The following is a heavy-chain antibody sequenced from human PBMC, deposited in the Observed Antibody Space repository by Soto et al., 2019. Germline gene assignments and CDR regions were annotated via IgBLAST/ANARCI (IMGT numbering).Heavy chain of an antibody. Sequence: DVQLAQSGAEVKKPGESLRITCEASGYSFTTYWISWVRQMPGRGLEWMGAIDPRDSYAKYSPSFQGHVTISVDKSISTAYLQWNSLKASDTAIYYCAREKSDLELFNWLDPWGQVTLVTVSS. CDR1: GYSFTTYW. CDR3: AREKSDLELFNWLDP. CDR2: IDPRDSYA. J-gene: IGHJ5*02. D-gene: IGHD1-7*01. V-gene: IGHV5-10-1*03.